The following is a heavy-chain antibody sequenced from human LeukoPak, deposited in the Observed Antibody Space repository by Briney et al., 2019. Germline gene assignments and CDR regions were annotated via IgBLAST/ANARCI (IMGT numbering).Heavy chain of an antibody. J-gene: IGHJ4*02. D-gene: IGHD1-26*01. V-gene: IGHV1-24*01. CDR2: FDPEDGET. Sequence: ASVKVSCKVSGYTLTELSMHWVRQAPGKGLEWMGGFDPEDGETIYAQKFQGRVTMTEDTSTDTAYMELNSLRSEDTAVYYCATSEPPRESYEAFDYWGQGTLVTVSS. CDR3: ATSEPPRESYEAFDY. CDR1: GYTLTELS.